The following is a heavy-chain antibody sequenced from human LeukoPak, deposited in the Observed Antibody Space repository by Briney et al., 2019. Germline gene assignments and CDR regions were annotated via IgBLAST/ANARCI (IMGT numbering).Heavy chain of an antibody. CDR1: GYTFTNYY. CDR3: ARDDGDYLAAFDY. D-gene: IGHD4-17*01. Sequence: GASVKVSCKASGYTFTNYYIHWVRQAPGQGPEWVGVINPTGDYSNYAQMFHGRVTLTRDMSTSTVSMEMSRLRSEDTAVYYCARDDGDYLAAFDYWGQGTLVTVSS. V-gene: IGHV1-46*01. CDR2: INPTGDYS. J-gene: IGHJ4*02.